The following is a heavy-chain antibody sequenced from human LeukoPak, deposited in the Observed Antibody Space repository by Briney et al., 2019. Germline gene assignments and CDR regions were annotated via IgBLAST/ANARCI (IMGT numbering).Heavy chain of an antibody. CDR1: GYTFTSYY. V-gene: IGHV1-46*01. J-gene: IGHJ4*02. CDR3: ARGVSNYDFWSGPPDY. CDR2: INPNGGST. Sequence: GASVKVSCKASGYTFTSYYMHWVRQAPGQGLEWMGVINPNGGSTSYAEKFQGRVAMTRDTSTNTVYMDLSSLRSEDTAVFYCARGVSNYDFWSGPPDYWGQGTLVTVSS. D-gene: IGHD3-3*01.